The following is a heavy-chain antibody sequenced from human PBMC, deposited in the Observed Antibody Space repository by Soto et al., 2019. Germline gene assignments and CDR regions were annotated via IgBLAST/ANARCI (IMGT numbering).Heavy chain of an antibody. Sequence: GSLRLSCAASGFTFSNAWMNWVRQAPGKGLEWVGRIKSKTDGGTTDYAAPVKGRFTISRDDSKNTLYLQMNSLKTEDTAVYYCTTNPINYYDSSGYLARFDYWGQGTQVTVSS. J-gene: IGHJ4*02. CDR2: IKSKTDGGTT. D-gene: IGHD3-22*01. V-gene: IGHV3-15*07. CDR3: TTNPINYYDSSGYLARFDY. CDR1: GFTFSNAW.